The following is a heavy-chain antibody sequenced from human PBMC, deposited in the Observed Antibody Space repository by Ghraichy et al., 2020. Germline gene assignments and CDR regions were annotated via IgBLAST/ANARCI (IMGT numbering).Heavy chain of an antibody. CDR3: ARCLVEMASGGY. Sequence: LSLTCAASGFTFYTFSFNWVRQAPGKGLEWVAYISTSSSTIYYADSVKGRFTISRDNAKNSLYLQMHSLRDEDTAVYYCARCLVEMASGGYWGQGTLVTVSS. CDR1: GFTFYTFS. CDR2: ISTSSSTI. V-gene: IGHV3-48*02. J-gene: IGHJ4*02. D-gene: IGHD5-24*01.